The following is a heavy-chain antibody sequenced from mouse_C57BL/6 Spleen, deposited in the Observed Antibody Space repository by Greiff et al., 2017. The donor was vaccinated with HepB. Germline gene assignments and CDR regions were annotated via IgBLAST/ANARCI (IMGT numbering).Heavy chain of an antibody. D-gene: IGHD2-4*01. Sequence: QVQLKQSGAELMKPGASVKLSCKATGYTFTGYWIEWVKQRPGHGLEWIGEILPGSGSTNYNEKFKGKATFTADTSSNTAYMQLSSLTTEDSAIYYCARGIPLMITTGDYYAMDYWGQGTSVTVSS. J-gene: IGHJ4*01. CDR2: ILPGSGST. CDR1: GYTFTGYW. V-gene: IGHV1-9*01. CDR3: ARGIPLMITTGDYYAMDY.